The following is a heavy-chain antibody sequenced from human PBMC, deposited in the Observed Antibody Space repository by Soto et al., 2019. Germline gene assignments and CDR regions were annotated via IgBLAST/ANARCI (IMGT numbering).Heavy chain of an antibody. V-gene: IGHV3-33*01. CDR3: AGEEGYCSSTSCYYYYGMDV. CDR1: GFTFSSYG. CDR2: IWYDGSNK. Sequence: PGGSLRLSCAASGFTFSSYGMHWVRQAPGKGLEWVAVIWYDGSNKYYADSVKGRFTISRDNSKNTLYLQMNSLRAEDTAVYYCAGEEGYCSSTSCYYYYGMDVWGQGTTVTVSS. J-gene: IGHJ6*02. D-gene: IGHD2-2*01.